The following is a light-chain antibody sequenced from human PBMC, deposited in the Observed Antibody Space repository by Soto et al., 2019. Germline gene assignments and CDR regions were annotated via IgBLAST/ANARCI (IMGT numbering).Light chain of an antibody. CDR1: QSVSSSH. J-gene: IGKJ5*01. V-gene: IGKV3D-20*02. CDR2: AAS. CDR3: QQRSNWPSIT. Sequence: EIVLTQSPGTLSLSPGERATLSCRASQSVSSSHLAWYQHKPGQAPRLLIYAASSRATGSPDRFSGGGSGTDFTLTINSLEPEDSAVYYCQQRSNWPSITFGQGTRLEIK.